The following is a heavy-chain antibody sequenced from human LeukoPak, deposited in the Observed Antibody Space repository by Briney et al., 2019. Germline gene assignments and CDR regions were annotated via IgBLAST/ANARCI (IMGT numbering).Heavy chain of an antibody. CDR1: GSTFSISI. CDR3: ATTTPGYGGFRF. D-gene: IGHD5-12*01. V-gene: IGHV1-58*01. Sequence: SVKLCCKCAGSTFSISILQRERLRHGQRLRLMGGIAVDSGNTNYAQKFQERASSTKYTSTSTAYIELGSLTSEDTAIYYCATTTPGYGGFRFWGEGALVTASS. CDR2: IAVDSGNT. J-gene: IGHJ1*01.